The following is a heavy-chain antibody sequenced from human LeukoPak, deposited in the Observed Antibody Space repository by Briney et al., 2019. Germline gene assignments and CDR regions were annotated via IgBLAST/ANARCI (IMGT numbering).Heavy chain of an antibody. CDR1: GFTFDDYA. Sequence: GRSLRLSCAASGFTFDDYAMHWVRQAPGKGLEWVSGISWNSGSIGYADSVKGRFTISRDNAKNSLYLQMNSLRAEDTALYYCAKDIGAVAGYAFDIWDQGTMVTVSS. CDR2: ISWNSGSI. J-gene: IGHJ3*02. CDR3: AKDIGAVAGYAFDI. V-gene: IGHV3-9*01. D-gene: IGHD6-19*01.